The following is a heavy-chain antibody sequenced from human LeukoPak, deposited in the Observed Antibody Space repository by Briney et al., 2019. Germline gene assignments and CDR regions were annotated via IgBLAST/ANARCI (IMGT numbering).Heavy chain of an antibody. CDR1: GFTFSSYS. J-gene: IGHJ5*02. Sequence: KPGGSLRLSCAASGFTFSSYSMNWVRQAPGKGLEWVSSISSSSSYIYYADSVKGRFTISRDNAKNSLYLQMNSLRAEDTAVYYCARAITGTTDCWFDPWGQGTLVTVSS. V-gene: IGHV3-21*01. CDR2: ISSSSSYI. CDR3: ARAITGTTDCWFDP. D-gene: IGHD1-7*01.